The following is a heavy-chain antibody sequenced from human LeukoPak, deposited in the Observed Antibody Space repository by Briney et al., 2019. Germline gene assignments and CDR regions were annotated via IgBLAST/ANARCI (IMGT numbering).Heavy chain of an antibody. Sequence: GGSLRLSCAASGFTFSRYTMNWVRQAPGKELEWISNIRSESSSTTYADSVKGRFTISRDNAKNSLYLQMNSLRAEDTAVYYCARAQYYDSSGYPDYWGQGTLVTVSS. CDR2: IRSESSST. CDR3: ARAQYYDSSGYPDY. D-gene: IGHD3-22*01. V-gene: IGHV3-48*01. J-gene: IGHJ4*02. CDR1: GFTFSRYT.